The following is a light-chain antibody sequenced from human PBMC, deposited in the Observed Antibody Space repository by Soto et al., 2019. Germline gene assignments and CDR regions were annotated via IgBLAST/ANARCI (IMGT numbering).Light chain of an antibody. Sequence: GSPGQSITISCTGTSSDVGGYNYVSWYQQHPGKAPKLMIYAVTDRPSGVSSRFSGSKSGNTASLTISGLQAEDEADYYCSSYTSSSTLFGTGTKVTVL. J-gene: IGLJ1*01. CDR1: SSDVGGYNY. CDR3: SSYTSSSTL. CDR2: AVT. V-gene: IGLV2-14*01.